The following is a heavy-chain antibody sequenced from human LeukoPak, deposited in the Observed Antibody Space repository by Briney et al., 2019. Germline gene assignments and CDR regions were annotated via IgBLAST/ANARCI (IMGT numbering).Heavy chain of an antibody. CDR1: GYTFTGYY. V-gene: IGHV1-2*02. Sequence: GASVKVSCKASGYTFTGYYMHWVRQAPGQGLEWRGGINPNSGGTNYAQKFQGRVTMTRDTSISTAYMELSRLRSDDTAVYYCARDGVGYYDSSGYYYFQHWGQGTLVTVSS. CDR3: ARDGVGYYDSSGYYYFQH. CDR2: INPNSGGT. D-gene: IGHD3-22*01. J-gene: IGHJ1*01.